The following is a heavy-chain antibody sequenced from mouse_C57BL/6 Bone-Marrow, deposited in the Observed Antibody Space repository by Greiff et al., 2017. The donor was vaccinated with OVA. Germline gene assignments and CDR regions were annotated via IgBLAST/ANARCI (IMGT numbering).Heavy chain of an antibody. CDR1: GYAFSSSW. J-gene: IGHJ3*01. Sequence: QVQLKESGPELVKPGASVKISCKASGYAFSSSWMNWVKQRPGKGLEWIGRIYPGDGDTNYNGKFKGKATLTADKSSSTAYMQLSSLTSEDSAVYFCVTGGLTPWFAYWGQGTLVTVSA. D-gene: IGHD4-1*01. V-gene: IGHV1-82*01. CDR3: VTGGLTPWFAY. CDR2: IYPGDGDT.